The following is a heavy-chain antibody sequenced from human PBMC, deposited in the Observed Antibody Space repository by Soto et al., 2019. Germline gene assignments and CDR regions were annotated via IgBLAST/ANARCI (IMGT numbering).Heavy chain of an antibody. CDR1: GGTFSNYA. V-gene: IGHV1-69*05. CDR2: IIPIFGTP. CDR3: ATTAYYYDPAYWYFNF. Sequence: QVQLVQSGAEVKKPGSSVKVSCKASGGTFSNYAINWVRQAPGQGLEWMGGIIPIFGTPNYAQKVLGRVTITTDESTNTAYMELSSLRSEDTAMYFCATTAYYYDPAYWYFNFWGRGTLVTVSS. J-gene: IGHJ2*01. D-gene: IGHD3-22*01.